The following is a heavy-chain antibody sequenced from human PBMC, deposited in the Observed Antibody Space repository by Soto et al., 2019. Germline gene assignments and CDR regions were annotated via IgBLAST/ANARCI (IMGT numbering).Heavy chain of an antibody. J-gene: IGHJ4*02. CDR1: GFTFSSYA. Sequence: GGSLRLSCAASGFTFSSYAMSWVRQTPGTGLEWVSTVTSDGGSTDYAASVEGRFTISRDNSKDTLLLQVNSLRAEDTAVYYCARHMEVAAAMYFDYWGRGTLVTVSS. D-gene: IGHD2-2*01. V-gene: IGHV3-23*01. CDR2: VTSDGGST. CDR3: ARHMEVAAAMYFDY.